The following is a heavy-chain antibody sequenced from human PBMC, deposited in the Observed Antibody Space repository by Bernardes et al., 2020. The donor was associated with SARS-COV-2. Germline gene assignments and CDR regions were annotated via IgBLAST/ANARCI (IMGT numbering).Heavy chain of an antibody. D-gene: IGHD5-12*01. Sequence: GGSLRLSCAASGFTLGSYWMHWARQAPGKGLVWVSRINPDGSTTTYADSVKGRFTVSRDNAENTLYLQKNSLRADDTAVYYCTRGGYEPFDYWGQGTLVTVS. J-gene: IGHJ4*02. V-gene: IGHV3-74*01. CDR2: INPDGSTT. CDR1: GFTLGSYW. CDR3: TRGGYEPFDY.